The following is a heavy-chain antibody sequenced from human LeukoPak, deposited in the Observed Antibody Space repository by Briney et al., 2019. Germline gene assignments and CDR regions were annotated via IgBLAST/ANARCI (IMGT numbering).Heavy chain of an antibody. Sequence: SETLSLTCAVYGGSFSGYYWSWIRQPPGKGLEWIGEINHSGSTNYNPSLKSRVTISVDTSKNQFSLKLSSVTAADTAVYYCARGLRFLEWSEYYYGMDVWGQGTTVTVSS. CDR2: INHSGST. CDR1: GGSFSGYY. D-gene: IGHD3-3*01. V-gene: IGHV4-34*01. J-gene: IGHJ6*02. CDR3: ARGLRFLEWSEYYYGMDV.